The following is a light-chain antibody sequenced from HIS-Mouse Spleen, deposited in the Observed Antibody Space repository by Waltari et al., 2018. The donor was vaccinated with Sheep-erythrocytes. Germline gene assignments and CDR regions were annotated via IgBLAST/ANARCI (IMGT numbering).Light chain of an antibody. CDR2: EVS. CDR3: SSYTSSSSTLV. J-gene: IGLJ2*01. V-gene: IGLV2-14*01. Sequence: QSALTQPASVSGSPGQSITISCTGTSSDVGGYHYVSWYQQHPGKAPKLMIYEVSNRPSGVSNRFSGSKSGNTASLTISGLQAEDEADYYCSSYTSSSSTLVFGGGTKLTVL. CDR1: SSDVGGYHY.